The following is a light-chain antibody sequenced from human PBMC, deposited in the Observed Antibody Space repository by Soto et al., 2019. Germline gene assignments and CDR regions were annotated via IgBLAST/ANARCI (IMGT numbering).Light chain of an antibody. CDR1: SSDVGGYNY. V-gene: IGLV2-14*01. Sequence: QSALTQPASVSGSPGQSITISCTGTSSDVGGYNYVSWYQQHPGKAPKLMMYDVSNRPSGVSNRFSGSKSGNTASLTISGLQAEDEADYYCSSYTTSNTRQIVFGTGTKLTVL. CDR2: DVS. J-gene: IGLJ1*01. CDR3: SSYTTSNTRQIV.